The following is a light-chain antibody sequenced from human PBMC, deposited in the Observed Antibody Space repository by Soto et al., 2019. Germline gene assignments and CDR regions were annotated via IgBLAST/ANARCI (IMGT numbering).Light chain of an antibody. CDR2: LGS. Sequence: DIVMTQSPLSLPVTPGEPASISCRSSQSLLHSNGYNYLDWYLKKPGQSPQLLNYLGSNRSSGVSDRFRGSGAGADFTAEISRVEAEDVGVYYCIQALQAPVTCCGGTKVEIK. CDR3: IQALQAPVT. V-gene: IGKV2-28*01. CDR1: QSLLHSNGYNY. J-gene: IGKJ4*01.